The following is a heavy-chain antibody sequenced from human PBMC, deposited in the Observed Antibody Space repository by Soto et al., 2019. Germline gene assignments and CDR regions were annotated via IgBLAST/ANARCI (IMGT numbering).Heavy chain of an antibody. CDR1: GFSLNNARVG. D-gene: IGHD3-10*01. Sequence: QVTLKESGPVLVRPTETLTLTCTVSGFSLNNARVGVSWIRQPPGKALEWLAHILSNDGKSYSTSLKTRLSISKDTSKSQVVLTMTNTDPVDTATYYCARMLAVNYYYYYMDVWGKGTTVTVSS. J-gene: IGHJ6*03. CDR3: ARMLAVNYYYYYMDV. CDR2: ILSNDGK. V-gene: IGHV2-26*01.